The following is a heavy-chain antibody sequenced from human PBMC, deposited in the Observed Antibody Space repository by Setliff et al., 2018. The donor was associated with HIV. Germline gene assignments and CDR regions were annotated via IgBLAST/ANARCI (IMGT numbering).Heavy chain of an antibody. CDR1: GASIRGSDYF. D-gene: IGHD1-20*01. V-gene: IGHV4-39*01. CDR2: ISHSGTT. J-gene: IGHJ5*02. CDR3: VRPASYNPGSRFDP. Sequence: SSETLSLTCTVSGASIRGSDYFWDWVRQPPGRGLEWIGSISHSGTTFYNASLKSRVTISEDTSKNQFYLRLTSVTAADTSVYYCVRPASYNPGSRFDPWGQGTLVTVSS.